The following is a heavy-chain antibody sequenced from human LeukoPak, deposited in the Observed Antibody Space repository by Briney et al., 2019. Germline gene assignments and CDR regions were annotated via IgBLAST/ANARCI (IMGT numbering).Heavy chain of an antibody. CDR1: GGTFSSYA. Sequence: GASVKVSCKASGGTFSSYAISWLRQAPGQGLEWMGRIIPIFGTANYAQKFQGRVTITTDESTSTAYMELSSLRSEDTAVYYCARDYNFDSSPYDDGLDIWGQGTTVTVSS. CDR3: ARDYNFDSSPYDDGLDI. V-gene: IGHV1-69*05. D-gene: IGHD3-22*01. J-gene: IGHJ3*02. CDR2: IIPIFGTA.